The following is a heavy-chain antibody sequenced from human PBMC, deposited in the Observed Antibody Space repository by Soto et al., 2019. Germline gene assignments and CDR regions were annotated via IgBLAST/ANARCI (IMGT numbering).Heavy chain of an antibody. CDR2: IYTSGST. V-gene: IGHV4-4*07. CDR3: ARTNQNYDLWSGYYTDNWFDP. Sequence: SETLSLTCTVSGGSISSYYWSWIRQPAGKGLEWIGRIYTSGSTNYNPSLKSRVTMSVDTSKNQFSLKLSSVTAADTAVYYCARTNQNYDLWSGYYTDNWFDPWGQGTLVTVSS. D-gene: IGHD3-3*01. CDR1: GGSISSYY. J-gene: IGHJ5*02.